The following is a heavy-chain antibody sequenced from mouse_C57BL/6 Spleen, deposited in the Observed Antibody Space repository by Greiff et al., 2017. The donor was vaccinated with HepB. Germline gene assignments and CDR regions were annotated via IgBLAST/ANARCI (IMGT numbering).Heavy chain of an antibody. V-gene: IGHV1-42*01. CDR3: ARNDYDGEYYYAMDY. CDR1: GYSFTGYY. D-gene: IGHD2-4*01. J-gene: IGHJ4*01. Sequence: EVKLQESGPELVKPGASVKISCKASGYSFTGYYMNWVKQSPEKSLEWIGEINPSTGGTTYNQKFKAKATLTVDKSSSTAYMQLKSLTSEDSAVYYCARNDYDGEYYYAMDYWGQGTSVTVSS. CDR2: INPSTGGT.